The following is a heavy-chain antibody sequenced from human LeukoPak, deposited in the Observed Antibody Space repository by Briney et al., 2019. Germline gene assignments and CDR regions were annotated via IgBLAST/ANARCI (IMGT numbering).Heavy chain of an antibody. CDR3: ARVHEGLGSYGPYYYYYGMDV. Sequence: KPSETLSLTCTVSGGSIKSYYWTWIRQPPGKGLEWIGYIDYSGSTNYNPSLKSRVTISVDTSKNQFSLNLTSVTAADTAVYYCARVHEGLGSYGPYYYYYGMDVWGQGTTVIVSS. CDR1: GGSIKSYY. D-gene: IGHD3-10*01. J-gene: IGHJ6*02. CDR2: IDYSGST. V-gene: IGHV4-59*01.